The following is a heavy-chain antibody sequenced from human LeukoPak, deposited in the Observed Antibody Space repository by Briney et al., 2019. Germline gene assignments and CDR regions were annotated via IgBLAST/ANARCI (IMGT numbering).Heavy chain of an antibody. CDR2: INHSGST. V-gene: IGHV4-34*01. D-gene: IGHD5-18*01. Sequence: SETLSLTCAVYGGSFSGYYWSWIRQPPGKGLEWIGEINHSGSTNYNPSLKSRVTISVDTSKNQFSLKLSSVTAADTAVYYCARVIETALVPFDYWGQGTLVTVSS. CDR3: ARVIETALVPFDY. J-gene: IGHJ4*02. CDR1: GGSFSGYY.